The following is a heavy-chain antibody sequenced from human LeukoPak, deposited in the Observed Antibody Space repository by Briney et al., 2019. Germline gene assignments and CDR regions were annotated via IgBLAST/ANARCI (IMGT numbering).Heavy chain of an antibody. Sequence: PSETLSLTCAVSGGSISSGGYSWSWIRQPPEKGLEWIGYIYHSGNTYYNPSLXSRVTISVDTSKNQFSLKLTSMTAADTAVYYXXRDSMVRGVITTRWFDPWGQGTLVTVSS. J-gene: IGHJ5*02. CDR2: IYHSGNT. CDR3: XRDSMVRGVITTRWFDP. V-gene: IGHV4-30-2*01. D-gene: IGHD3-10*01. CDR1: GGSISSGGYS.